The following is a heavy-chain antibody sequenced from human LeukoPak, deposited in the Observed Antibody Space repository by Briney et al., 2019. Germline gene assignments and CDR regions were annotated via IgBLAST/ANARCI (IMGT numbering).Heavy chain of an antibody. V-gene: IGHV3-30*02. Sequence: PGGSLRLSCAASGFTFSSYGMHWVRQAPGKGLEWVAFIRYDGSNKYYADSVKGRFTITRDNSKNTLHLQMNSLRADDTAVYYCAKDSAPSGNSDYWGQGTLVTVSS. CDR2: IRYDGSNK. J-gene: IGHJ4*02. CDR3: AKDSAPSGNSDY. D-gene: IGHD1-26*01. CDR1: GFTFSSYG.